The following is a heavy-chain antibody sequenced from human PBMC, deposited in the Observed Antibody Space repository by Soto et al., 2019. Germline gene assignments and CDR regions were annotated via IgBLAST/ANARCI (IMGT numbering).Heavy chain of an antibody. CDR2: IKSKTDGGTT. V-gene: IGHV3-15*01. CDR1: GFTFSNAW. Sequence: GGSLRLSCAASGFTFSNAWMSWVRQAPGKGLEWVGRIKSKTDGGTTDYAAPVKGRFTISRDDSKNTLYLQMNSLKTEDTAVYYCTTYTVLGGWYFDYWGQGTLVTVSS. D-gene: IGHD6-19*01. J-gene: IGHJ4*02. CDR3: TTYTVLGGWYFDY.